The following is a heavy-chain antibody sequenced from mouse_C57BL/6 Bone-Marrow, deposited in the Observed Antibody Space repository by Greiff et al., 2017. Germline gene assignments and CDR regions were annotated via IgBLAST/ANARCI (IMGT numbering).Heavy chain of an antibody. V-gene: IGHV1-81*01. CDR1: GYTFTSYG. Sequence: QVQLQQSGAELARPGASVKLSCKASGYTFTSYGISWVKQRTGQGLEWIGEIYPSSGNTYYNEKFKGKATLTADKSSSTAYMELRSLTSEDSAVYFCRRGLWRAYWGQGTLVTVSA. CDR3: RRGLWRAY. D-gene: IGHD3-1*01. J-gene: IGHJ3*01. CDR2: IYPSSGNT.